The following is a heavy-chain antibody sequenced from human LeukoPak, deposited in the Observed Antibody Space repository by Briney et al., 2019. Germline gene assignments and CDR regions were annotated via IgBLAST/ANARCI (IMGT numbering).Heavy chain of an antibody. CDR3: AREHYDILSRRGMDV. V-gene: IGHV3-74*03. CDR2: MNTDGSST. D-gene: IGHD3-9*01. J-gene: IGHJ6*04. Sequence: GGSLRLSCAVSGFTLSAYWMHWVRQAPGKGLVWVSRMNTDGSSTLYADSVKGRFTISRDNAKNTLYLQMNSLRVEDTAVYHCAREHYDILSRRGMDVWGKGTTVTVSS. CDR1: GFTLSAYW.